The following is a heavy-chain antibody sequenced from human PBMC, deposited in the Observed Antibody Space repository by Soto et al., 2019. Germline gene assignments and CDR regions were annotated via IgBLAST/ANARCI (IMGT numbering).Heavy chain of an antibody. CDR3: ARDRIPGIVGATASFDY. D-gene: IGHD1-26*01. CDR1: GGTFSSYA. V-gene: IGHV1-69*13. J-gene: IGHJ4*02. Sequence: SVKVSCKASGGTFSSYAISWVRQAPGQGLEWMGGIIPIFGTANYAQKFQGRVTITADESTSTAYMELSSLRSEDTAVYYCARDRIPGIVGATASFDYWGQGTLVTVSS. CDR2: IIPIFGTA.